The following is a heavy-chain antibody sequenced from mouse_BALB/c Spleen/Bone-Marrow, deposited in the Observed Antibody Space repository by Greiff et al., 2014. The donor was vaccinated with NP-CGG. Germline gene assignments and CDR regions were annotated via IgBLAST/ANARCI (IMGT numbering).Heavy chain of an antibody. CDR3: ARYDGSYFAY. V-gene: IGHV3-5*02. CDR2: IYYSGTI. D-gene: IGHD2-3*01. CDR1: GISITTGNYR. J-gene: IGHJ2*01. Sequence: DVQLQESGPGLVKPSQTVSLTCTVTGISITTGNYRWSWIRQFPGNKLEWIGYIYYSGTITYNPSLTSRTTITRDTSKNQFFLEMNSLTAEDTATYCCARYDGSYFAYWGQGTTLTVSS.